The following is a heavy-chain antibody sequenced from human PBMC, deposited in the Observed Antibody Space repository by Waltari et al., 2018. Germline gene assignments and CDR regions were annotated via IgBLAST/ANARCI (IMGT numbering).Heavy chain of an antibody. D-gene: IGHD2-2*01. CDR1: GFTFSSHT. CDR2: ISYDGSNK. Sequence: QVQLVESGGGVVQPGRSLRLSCAASGFTFSSHTMHCDSQAPGKGLEWVVVISYDGSNKYYADSVKGRFTISRDNSKNTLYLQMNSLRAEDTAVYYCARDYVVVVPAAIGYWGQGTLVTVSS. J-gene: IGHJ4*02. CDR3: ARDYVVVVPAAIGY. V-gene: IGHV3-30*07.